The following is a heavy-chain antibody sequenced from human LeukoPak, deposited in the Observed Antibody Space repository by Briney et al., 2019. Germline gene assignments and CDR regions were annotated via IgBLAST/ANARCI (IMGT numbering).Heavy chain of an antibody. V-gene: IGHV5-51*01. Sequence: GGSLKISCKGSGYIFTNYWIGWVRQMPGKGLEWMGIIFPGDSDAKYSPSFKGQFTMSVDKSTSTAYLQWSSLKASDTAIYFCARDSGGDFWSTPMDYWGQGTVVTVSS. CDR1: GYIFTNYW. CDR2: IFPGDSDA. CDR3: ARDSGGDFWSTPMDY. D-gene: IGHD3-3*01. J-gene: IGHJ4*02.